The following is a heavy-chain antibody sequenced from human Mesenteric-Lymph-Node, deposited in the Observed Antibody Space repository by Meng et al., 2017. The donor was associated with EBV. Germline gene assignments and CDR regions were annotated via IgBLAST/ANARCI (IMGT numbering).Heavy chain of an antibody. D-gene: IGHD6-19*01. CDR3: ARVGQWLRIDY. Sequence: TLSRAGSFLGGYVSRRNWWRLGHHPPGMVLDWIGEIYQSGSNNYNPSLKRWVTISVDKSKNQFSLNLSSVTDADTAVYYCARVGQWLRIDYWGQGTLVTVSS. CDR2: IYQSGSN. J-gene: IGHJ4*02. CDR1: GGYVSRRNW. V-gene: IGHV4-4*02.